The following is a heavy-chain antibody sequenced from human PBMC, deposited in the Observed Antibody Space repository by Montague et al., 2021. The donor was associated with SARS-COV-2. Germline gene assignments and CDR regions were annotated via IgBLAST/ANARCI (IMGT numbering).Heavy chain of an antibody. V-gene: IGHV6-1*01. J-gene: IGHJ3*02. Sequence: CAISGDSVSSKSVAWNWIRQSPSRGLEWLGRTYYRSKWDSDYAEXXKRRLVITPDTSKNQVPLQLNSVIPEDTAVYFCASSGITLTGLDASDIWGQGTMVTVSS. CDR3: ASSGITLTGLDASDI. CDR2: TYYRSKWDS. CDR1: GDSVSSKSVA. D-gene: IGHD3-9*01.